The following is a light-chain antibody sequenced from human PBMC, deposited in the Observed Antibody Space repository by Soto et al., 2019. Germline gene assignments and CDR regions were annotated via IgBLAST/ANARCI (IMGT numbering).Light chain of an antibody. CDR1: QSISSW. J-gene: IGKJ1*01. Sequence: DIQMTQSPSTLSASVGDRVTITCRASQSISSWLAWYQQKPGKAPKFLIYKASTLESGVPSRFSGSGSGTEFTLTISSVQPDDFATYYCQQRSNWPPWTFGQGTKVDIK. V-gene: IGKV1-5*03. CDR2: KAS. CDR3: QQRSNWPPWT.